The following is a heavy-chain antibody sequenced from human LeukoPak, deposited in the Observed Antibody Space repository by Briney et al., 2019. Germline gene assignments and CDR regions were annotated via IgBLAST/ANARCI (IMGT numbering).Heavy chain of an antibody. CDR3: ARDPPRGYYDSSGYEDY. V-gene: IGHV3-30*03. J-gene: IGHJ4*02. D-gene: IGHD3-22*01. Sequence: GRSLRLSCAASGFTFSSYGMHWVRQAPGKGLEWVAVISYDGSNKYYADSVKGRFTISRDNSKNTLYLQMNSLRAEDTAVYYCARDPPRGYYDSSGYEDYWGQGTLVTVSS. CDR2: ISYDGSNK. CDR1: GFTFSSYG.